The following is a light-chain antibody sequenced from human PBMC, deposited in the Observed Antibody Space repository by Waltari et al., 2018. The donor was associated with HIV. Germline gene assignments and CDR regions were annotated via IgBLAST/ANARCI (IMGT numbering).Light chain of an antibody. CDR2: EVT. V-gene: IGLV2-14*01. Sequence: QSALTQPASVSGSPGQSITISCTGTRNDIGTYHYVSWYQQNPGNVPKLLIYEVTKRPSGVSNRFSGSKSGNTASLTISGLQAEDEAAYYCCSYTSTTTSILFAGGTKLTVL. CDR3: CSYTSTTTSIL. J-gene: IGLJ2*01. CDR1: RNDIGTYHY.